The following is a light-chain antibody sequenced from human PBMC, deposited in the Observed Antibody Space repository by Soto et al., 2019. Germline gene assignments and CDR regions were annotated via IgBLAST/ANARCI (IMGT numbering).Light chain of an antibody. J-gene: IGLJ2*01. V-gene: IGLV2-14*01. CDR2: DVS. CDR3: SSYTSSSIL. CDR1: SSDVGGYNY. Sequence: QSVLTQPASVSGSPGQSITISCTGTSSDVGGYNYVSWYQQHPGKAPKLMIYDVSNRPSGVSNSFSGSKSGNTASLTISGLQAEDEADYYCSSYTSSSILFGGGTKLTVL.